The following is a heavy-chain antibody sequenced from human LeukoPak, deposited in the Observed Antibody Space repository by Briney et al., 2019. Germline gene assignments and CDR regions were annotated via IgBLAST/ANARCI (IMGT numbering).Heavy chain of an antibody. CDR3: ARVSGITMIVVVPEDGFDI. CDR2: INHSGST. CDR1: GGSFSGYY. D-gene: IGHD3-22*01. V-gene: IGHV4-34*01. J-gene: IGHJ3*02. Sequence: SETLSLTCAVYGGSFSGYYWSWIRQPPGKGLEWIGEINHSGSTNYNPSLKSRVTISVDTSKNQFSLKLSSVTAADTAVCYCARVSGITMIVVVPEDGFDIWGQGTMVTVSS.